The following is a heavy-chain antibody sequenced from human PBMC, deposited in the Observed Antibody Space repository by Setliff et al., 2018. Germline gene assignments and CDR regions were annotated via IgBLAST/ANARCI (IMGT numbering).Heavy chain of an antibody. J-gene: IGHJ5*02. D-gene: IGHD3-3*01. V-gene: IGHV1-69*13. CDR3: ARERTIFGILVISGWFDP. CDR2: FIPILGAT. CDR1: GGTFSSSG. Sequence: SVKVSCKSSGGTFSSSGITWVRQAPGQGLQWLGRFIPILGATNYAQNFQGRVTITADESTSTGYMELRSLRSEDTAMYYCARERTIFGILVISGWFDPWGQGTVVTSPQ.